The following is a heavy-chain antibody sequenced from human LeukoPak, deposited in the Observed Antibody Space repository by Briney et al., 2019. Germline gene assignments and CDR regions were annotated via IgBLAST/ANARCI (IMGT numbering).Heavy chain of an antibody. CDR3: AGSITIFGVVSNWFDP. D-gene: IGHD3-3*01. CDR2: IWYDGSNK. J-gene: IGHJ5*02. V-gene: IGHV3-33*01. CDR1: GFTFSSYG. Sequence: PGRSLRLSCAASGFTFSSYGMHWVRQAPGKGLEWVAVIWYDGSNKYYADSVKGRFTISRDNSKNTLYLQMNSLRAEDTAVYYCAGSITIFGVVSNWFDPWGQGTLVTVSS.